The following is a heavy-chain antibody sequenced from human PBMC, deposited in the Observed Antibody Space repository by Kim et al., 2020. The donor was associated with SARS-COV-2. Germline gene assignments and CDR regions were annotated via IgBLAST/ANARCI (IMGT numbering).Heavy chain of an antibody. CDR2: ISHSGST. Sequence: SETLSLTCGVYGGSFSGYYWSWIRQPPGKGLEWIGEISHSGSTNYNPSLKSRVTISEDTSKNQFSLKLNSVTAADTAVYYCARGPGIATAANYWGQGTLV. V-gene: IGHV4-34*01. CDR3: ARGPGIATAANY. J-gene: IGHJ4*02. CDR1: GGSFSGYY. D-gene: IGHD6-13*01.